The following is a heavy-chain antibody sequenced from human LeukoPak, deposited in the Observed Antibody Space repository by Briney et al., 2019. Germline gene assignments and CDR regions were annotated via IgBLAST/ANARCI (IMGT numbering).Heavy chain of an antibody. CDR2: ISSSSSYI. D-gene: IGHD6-25*01. Sequence: GGSLRLPCAASGFTFSSYSMNWVRQAPGKGLEWVSSISSSSSYIYYADSVKGRFTISRDNAKNSLYLQMNNLRGEDTGLYFCAREKPAAASAFEIWGQGTRVTVSS. V-gene: IGHV3-21*01. J-gene: IGHJ3*02. CDR3: AREKPAAASAFEI. CDR1: GFTFSSYS.